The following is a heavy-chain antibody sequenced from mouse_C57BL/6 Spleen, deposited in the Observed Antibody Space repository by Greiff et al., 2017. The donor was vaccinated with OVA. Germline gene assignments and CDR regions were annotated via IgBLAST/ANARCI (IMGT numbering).Heavy chain of an antibody. J-gene: IGHJ4*01. V-gene: IGHV1-64*01. CDR2: IHPNSGST. CDR3: ASLLYYGNAMDY. CDR1: GYTFTSYW. Sequence: VQLQQSGAELVKPGASVKLSCKASGYTFTSYWMHWVKQRPGQGLEWIGMIHPNSGSTNYNEKFKSKATLTVDKSSSTAYMQLSSLTSEDSAVYYCASLLYYGNAMDYWGQGTSVTVSS. D-gene: IGHD2-1*01.